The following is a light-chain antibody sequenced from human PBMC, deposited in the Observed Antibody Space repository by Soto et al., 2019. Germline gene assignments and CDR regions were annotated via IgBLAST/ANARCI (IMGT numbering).Light chain of an antibody. CDR3: QAYDYSLTAFV. CDR1: SSNIGSNY. Sequence: QSVLTQPPSASGTPGQRVTISCSGSSSNIGSNYVYWYQQFPGMAPKLLIYWNSQRPSGVPDRFSGSKSGTSASLVISGLRSDDEADYYCQAYDYSLTAFVFGGGTKLTVL. CDR2: WNS. J-gene: IGLJ3*02. V-gene: IGLV1-47*01.